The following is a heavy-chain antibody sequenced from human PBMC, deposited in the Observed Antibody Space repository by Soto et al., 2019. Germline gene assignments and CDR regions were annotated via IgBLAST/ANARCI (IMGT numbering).Heavy chain of an antibody. D-gene: IGHD3-16*02. CDR2: MYYSGST. V-gene: IGHV4-31*03. CDR1: GGSISSGNYY. Sequence: QVQLQESGPGLVKPSQTLSLTCTVSGGSISSGNYYWSWIRQHPGKGLEWIGHMYYSGSTYYNPSLKSRVSISVDTSKNQFSLNLTSVTAADTAVYFCARIPFGGVIVIKAFDIWGQGTMVTVSS. CDR3: ARIPFGGVIVIKAFDI. J-gene: IGHJ3*02.